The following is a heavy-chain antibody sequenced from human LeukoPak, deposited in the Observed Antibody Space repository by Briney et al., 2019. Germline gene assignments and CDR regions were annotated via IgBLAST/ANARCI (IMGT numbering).Heavy chain of an antibody. CDR3: AREDPGHWSRRAFDI. CDR2: IYGGGTT. D-gene: IGHD2-8*02. Sequence: QPGGSLRLSCAASGFTFSSYWMHWVRQAPGKGLVWVSVIYGGGTTYYADSVKGRFTISRDNSKNTLYLQMNSLRAEDTAVYYCAREDPGHWSRRAFDIWGQGTMVTVSS. V-gene: IGHV3-53*01. J-gene: IGHJ3*02. CDR1: GFTFSSYW.